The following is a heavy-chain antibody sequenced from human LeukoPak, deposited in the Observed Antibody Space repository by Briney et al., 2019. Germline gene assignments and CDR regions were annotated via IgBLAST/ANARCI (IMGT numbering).Heavy chain of an antibody. CDR2: INTNTGNP. Sequence: GASVKVSCKASGYTFTNYAMNWVRQAPGQGLEWMGWINTNTGNPTYAQGFTGRFVFSLDTSVGTAYLQISSLQAEDTAVYYCARAHRAPSYYYDSSANKGAFDIWGQGTMVTVSS. V-gene: IGHV7-4-1*02. D-gene: IGHD3-22*01. J-gene: IGHJ3*02. CDR1: GYTFTNYA. CDR3: ARAHRAPSYYYDSSANKGAFDI.